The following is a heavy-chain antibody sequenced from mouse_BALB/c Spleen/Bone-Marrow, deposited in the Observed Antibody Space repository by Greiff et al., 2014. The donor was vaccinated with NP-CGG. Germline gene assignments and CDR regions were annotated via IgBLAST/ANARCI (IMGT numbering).Heavy chain of an antibody. CDR2: IDPENGDT. CDR3: NGNYYAMDY. CDR1: GLNIKDYY. Sequence: VHVKQSGAELVRSGASVKLSCTASGLNIKDYYMHWVKQRPEQGLEWIGWIDPENGDTEYAPKFQGKATMTADTSSNTAYLQLSSLTSEDTAVYYCNGNYYAMDYWGQGTSVTVSS. D-gene: IGHD2-1*01. V-gene: IGHV14-4*02. J-gene: IGHJ4*01.